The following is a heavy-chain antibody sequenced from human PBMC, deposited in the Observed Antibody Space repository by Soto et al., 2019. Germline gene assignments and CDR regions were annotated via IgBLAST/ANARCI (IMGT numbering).Heavy chain of an antibody. Sequence: QVQLVQSGDEVKKPGASVKVSCKTSGYTFSTYPISWVRQAPGQGLEWVGRISTYNGKTNYGQKFQGRVTITTDTSSSTAYMNLRNLRSDDTAVYYCARDRVEAALGTFDQWGQGTLVTVSS. CDR2: ISTYNGKT. CDR3: ARDRVEAALGTFDQ. J-gene: IGHJ4*02. D-gene: IGHD6-13*01. CDR1: GYTFSTYP. V-gene: IGHV1-18*01.